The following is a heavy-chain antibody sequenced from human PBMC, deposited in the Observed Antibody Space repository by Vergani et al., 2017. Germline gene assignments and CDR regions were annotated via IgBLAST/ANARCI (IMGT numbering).Heavy chain of an antibody. V-gene: IGHV3-21*01. CDR2: ISSSSSYI. J-gene: IGHJ4*02. Sequence: EVQLVESGGGLVKPGGSLRLSCAASGFTFSSYSMNWVRQAPGKGLEWVSSISSSSSYIYYADSVKGRFTISRDNAKNSLYLQMNSLRAEDTAVYYCARDSHEEAVVPANYWGQGTLVTVSS. CDR3: ARDSHEEAVVPANY. D-gene: IGHD2-2*01. CDR1: GFTFSSYS.